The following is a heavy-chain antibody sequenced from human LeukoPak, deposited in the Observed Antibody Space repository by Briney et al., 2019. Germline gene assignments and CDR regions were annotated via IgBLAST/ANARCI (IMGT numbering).Heavy chain of an antibody. CDR1: GDSVSSNSAA. J-gene: IGHJ4*02. Sequence: SQTLSLTCAIPGDSVSSNSAAWNWIRQSPSRGLEWLGRTCYRSKWYNDYAVSVKSRITINPDTSKDQFSLQLNSVTPEDTAVYYCARENSGSYFSSDPYYFDYWGQGTLVTVSS. V-gene: IGHV6-1*01. CDR2: TCYRSKWYN. D-gene: IGHD1-26*01. CDR3: ARENSGSYFSSDPYYFDY.